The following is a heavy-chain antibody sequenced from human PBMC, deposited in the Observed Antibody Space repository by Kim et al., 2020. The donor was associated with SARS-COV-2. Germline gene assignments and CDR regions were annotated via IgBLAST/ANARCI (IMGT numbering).Heavy chain of an antibody. Sequence: SETLSLTCTVSGGSISSHYWNWFRQPPGKGLEWIGHIYYSGTTDYNPSLKSRVTMSQDKSKNQFSLKLSSVAAADTAVYYCARPRGGSDWWYAMDVWGPGTTVTVSS. CDR2: IYYSGTT. J-gene: IGHJ6*02. D-gene: IGHD2-8*02. V-gene: IGHV4-59*11. CDR3: ARPRGGSDWWYAMDV. CDR1: GGSISSHY.